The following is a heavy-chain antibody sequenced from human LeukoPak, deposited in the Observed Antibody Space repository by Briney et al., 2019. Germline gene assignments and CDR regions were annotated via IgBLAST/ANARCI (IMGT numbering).Heavy chain of an antibody. CDR1: GFSISSGYY. CDR2: VYHTGGA. D-gene: IGHD6-19*01. J-gene: IGHJ5*02. V-gene: IGHV4-38-2*02. CDR3: ATRMVSSGWYGSWFDP. Sequence: PSETLSLTCTVSGFSISSGYYWAWIRQPPGKGLEWIGSVYHTGGAYYNPSLKSRVTISVDTSRNQFSLRLSSVTAADTAVYYCATRMVSSGWYGSWFDPWGQGTLVTVSS.